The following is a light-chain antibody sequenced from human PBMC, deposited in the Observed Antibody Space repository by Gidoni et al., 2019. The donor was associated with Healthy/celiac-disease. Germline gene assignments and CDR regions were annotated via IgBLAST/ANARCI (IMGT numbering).Light chain of an antibody. CDR2: GAS. Sequence: DIVLTPSPGTLSLSPVERATLSCRASQSVSSSYLAWYQQKPGQAPRLLIYGASSRATGIPDRFSGSGSGTDFTLTISRVETEDFAVYYCQQYGSSAITFGQGTRLEIK. J-gene: IGKJ5*01. V-gene: IGKV3-20*01. CDR1: QSVSSSY. CDR3: QQYGSSAIT.